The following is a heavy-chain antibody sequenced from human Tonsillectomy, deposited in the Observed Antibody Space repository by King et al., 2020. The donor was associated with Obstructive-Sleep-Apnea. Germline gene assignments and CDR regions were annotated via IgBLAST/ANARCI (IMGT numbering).Heavy chain of an antibody. CDR2: ISGSGGDT. V-gene: IGHV3-23*04. CDR1: GFTFRSNA. D-gene: IGHD5-18*01. Sequence: VQLVESGGGLVQRGGSMRLSCAASGFTFRSNAMSWVRQAPGKGLEWVSAISGSGGDTYYADSGKGRFTISRDNSKKTLYLQMSSLRAEDTAIYYCAKEIPVDTNFDYWGQGTRVTVSS. CDR3: AKEIPVDTNFDY. J-gene: IGHJ4*02.